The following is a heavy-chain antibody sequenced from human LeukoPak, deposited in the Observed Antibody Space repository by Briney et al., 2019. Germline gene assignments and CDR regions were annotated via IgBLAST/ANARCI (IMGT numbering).Heavy chain of an antibody. D-gene: IGHD5-12*01. Sequence: PSETLSLTCSVSGGSISSYYWSWIRQPPGKGLEWLAFIYTDGSTNYNPSLKSRVTISVDTSSNQFSLKLSSVTAADTAVYFCAKTGNGYDPLYYYYYMDVWGEGTTVTVSS. V-gene: IGHV4-4*09. CDR1: GGSISSYY. CDR3: AKTGNGYDPLYYYYYMDV. CDR2: IYTDGST. J-gene: IGHJ6*03.